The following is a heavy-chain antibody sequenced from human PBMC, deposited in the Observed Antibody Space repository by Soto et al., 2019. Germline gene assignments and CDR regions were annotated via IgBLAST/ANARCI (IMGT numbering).Heavy chain of an antibody. Sequence: EVQLVESGGGLVQPGGSLRLSWVASGFTVTDIYMNWVRQAPGKGLEWVSVIYKDFTDYADFVKGRFSVSTDSSKNALYLQMDNLRAEDTAVYYCAREPRYCSGGSCSIMGDAFDIWGQGAIVTVSS. V-gene: IGHV3-66*01. CDR1: GFTVTDIY. CDR2: IYKDFT. J-gene: IGHJ3*02. D-gene: IGHD2-15*01. CDR3: AREPRYCSGGSCSIMGDAFDI.